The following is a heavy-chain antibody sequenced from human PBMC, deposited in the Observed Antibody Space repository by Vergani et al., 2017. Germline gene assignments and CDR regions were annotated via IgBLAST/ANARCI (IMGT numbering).Heavy chain of an antibody. Sequence: EVQLVESGGGLVQPGGSLKLSCAASGFTFSGSAMHWVRQASGKGLEWVSYISSSSSYTNYADSVKGRFTISRDNAKNSLYLQMNSLRAEDTAVYYCARVGVDDYYYYYMDVWGKGTTVTVSS. CDR3: ARVGVDDYYYYYMDV. CDR1: GFTFSGSA. V-gene: IGHV3-21*05. D-gene: IGHD3-16*01. J-gene: IGHJ6*03. CDR2: ISSSSSYT.